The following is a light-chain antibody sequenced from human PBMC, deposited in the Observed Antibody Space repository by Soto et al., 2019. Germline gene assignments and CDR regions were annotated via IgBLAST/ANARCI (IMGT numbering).Light chain of an antibody. J-gene: IGKJ5*01. CDR3: QQYGSSLTWT. CDR1: QSVSSSY. Sequence: IGLTQSPGTLSLSPGERATLSCRAIQSVSSSYLAWYQQKPGQAPRLLIYGASSRATGIPDRFSGSGSGTDFTLTISRLEPEDFAVYYCQQYGSSLTWTFGQGTRLEI. V-gene: IGKV3-20*01. CDR2: GAS.